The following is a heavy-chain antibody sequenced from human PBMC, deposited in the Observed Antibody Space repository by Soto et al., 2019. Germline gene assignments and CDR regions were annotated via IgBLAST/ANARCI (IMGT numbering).Heavy chain of an antibody. V-gene: IGHV3-23*01. CDR3: AKDGKMRTKVWFPAGYGMDV. D-gene: IGHD3-10*01. CDR2: ISVSGDNT. Sequence: GGSLRLSCAASGFTFSRYAMNWVRQAPGRGLQWISGISVSGDNTSYVESVRGRFTVYRDNSKNTLYLQMNNLRAEDTALYYCAKDGKMRTKVWFPAGYGMDVWGQGTAVTVS. J-gene: IGHJ6*02. CDR1: GFTFSRYA.